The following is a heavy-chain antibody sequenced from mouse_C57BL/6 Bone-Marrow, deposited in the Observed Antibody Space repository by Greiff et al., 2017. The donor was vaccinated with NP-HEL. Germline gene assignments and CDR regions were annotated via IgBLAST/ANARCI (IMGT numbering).Heavy chain of an antibody. CDR1: GFTFSSYA. J-gene: IGHJ3*01. D-gene: IGHD2-2*01. CDR3: ARANGYAWFAY. CDR2: ISDGGSYT. Sequence: EVMLVESGGGLVKPGGSLKLSCAASGFTFSSYAMSWVRQTPEKRLEWVATISDGGSYTYYPDNVKGRFPLSRDNAKNNLYRQMSHLKSEDTAMYYCARANGYAWFAYGGQGTLVTVSA. V-gene: IGHV5-4*03.